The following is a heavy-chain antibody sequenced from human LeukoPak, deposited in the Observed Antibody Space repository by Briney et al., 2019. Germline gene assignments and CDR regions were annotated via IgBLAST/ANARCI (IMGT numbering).Heavy chain of an antibody. CDR1: GDSVSSNSAA. CDR3: ARDLRYDTYLSQWERYGAFDI. D-gene: IGHD1-26*01. CDR2: TYYRSKWYN. V-gene: IGHV6-1*01. J-gene: IGHJ3*02. Sequence: PQTLSLTCAISGDSVSSNSAAWNWIRQSPSRGLEWLGRTYYRSKWYNDYAVSVKSRITINPDTSKNQFSLQLNSVTPEDTAVYYCARDLRYDTYLSQWERYGAFDIWGQGTMVTVSS.